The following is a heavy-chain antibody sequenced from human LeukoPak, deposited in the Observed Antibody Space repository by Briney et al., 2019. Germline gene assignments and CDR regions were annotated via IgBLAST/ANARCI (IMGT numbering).Heavy chain of an antibody. J-gene: IGHJ4*02. CDR1: GGSISSFY. D-gene: IGHD2-21*02. Sequence: SETLSLTCTVSGGSISSFYWSWIRQPPGKGLEWIGYIYYSGSTNYNPSLKSRVTISVDTSKNQFSLKLSSVTAADTAVYYCARVSYIVVVTAIDYWGQGTLSPSPQ. CDR2: IYYSGST. CDR3: ARVSYIVVVTAIDY. V-gene: IGHV4-59*01.